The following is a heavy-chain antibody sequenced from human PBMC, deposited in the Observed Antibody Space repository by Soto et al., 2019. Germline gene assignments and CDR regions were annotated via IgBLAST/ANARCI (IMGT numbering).Heavy chain of an antibody. CDR2: ISNDGSNK. Sequence: GGSLRLSCAASGFTFSYYGMHWVRQAPGKGLEWVAVISNDGSNKYHVDSVKGRFTISRDNSKNTLYLQMDSLRAEDTAVYYCAKSLYYDILCGSGMDVWGQGTTVTVSS. D-gene: IGHD3-9*01. CDR1: GFTFSYYG. CDR3: AKSLYYDILCGSGMDV. J-gene: IGHJ6*02. V-gene: IGHV3-30*18.